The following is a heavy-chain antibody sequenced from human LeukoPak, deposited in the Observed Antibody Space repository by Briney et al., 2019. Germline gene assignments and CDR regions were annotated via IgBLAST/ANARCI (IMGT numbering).Heavy chain of an antibody. D-gene: IGHD2-15*01. V-gene: IGHV4-59*01. CDR1: GGSISSYY. Sequence: SETLSLTCTVSGGSISSYYWSWIRQPPGKGLEWIGYMYNSGSTNYNPSLKSRVSISVDMSKNQFSLKLGSVTAADTAVYYCARAIVDPPYYFDYWGQGTLVTVSS. J-gene: IGHJ4*02. CDR2: MYNSGST. CDR3: ARAIVDPPYYFDY.